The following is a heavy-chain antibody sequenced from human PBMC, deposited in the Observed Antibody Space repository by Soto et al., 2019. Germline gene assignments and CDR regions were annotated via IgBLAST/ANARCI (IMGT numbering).Heavy chain of an antibody. CDR3: AKSERFDP. Sequence: GGSLRLSCASSGFTFSSSVMSWVRQAPGKGPEWVSTISASGGGTFYVDSVEGRFTISRDNSQNTLYLQMNSLRAEDTALYYCAKSERFDPWGQGTLVTVSS. D-gene: IGHD1-1*01. V-gene: IGHV3-23*01. J-gene: IGHJ4*01. CDR2: ISASGGGT. CDR1: GFTFSSSV.